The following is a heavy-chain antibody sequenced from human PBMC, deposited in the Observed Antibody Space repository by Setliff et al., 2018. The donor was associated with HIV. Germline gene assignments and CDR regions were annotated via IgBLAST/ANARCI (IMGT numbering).Heavy chain of an antibody. D-gene: IGHD1-26*01. CDR1: GYSISSGYY. CDR3: ARLGYSGSLVGAFDI. V-gene: IGHV4-38-2*02. Sequence: PSETLSLTCTVSGYSISSGYYWGWIRQPPGKGLEWIGSIYHSGITYYNSSLKSRVTISVDTSKYQFSLNLTSVTAADTAVYYCARLGYSGSLVGAFDIWGKGQWSPSPQ. CDR2: IYHSGIT. J-gene: IGHJ3*02.